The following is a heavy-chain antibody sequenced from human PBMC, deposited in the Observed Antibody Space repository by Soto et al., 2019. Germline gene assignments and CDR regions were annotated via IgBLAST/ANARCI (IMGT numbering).Heavy chain of an antibody. D-gene: IGHD2-8*01. CDR2: INSDGRDT. CDR1: EFTFSSYW. Sequence: EEQLVECGGGLVQSGGSLRLSCAASEFTFSSYWMHWVRQAPGKGLVWVSRINSDGRDTIYADSVKGRFTVTRDNAKNTLYLQMNSLRDEDTALYYCSRGGVNHGFDIWGQGTMVTVSS. V-gene: IGHV3-74*01. CDR3: SRGGVNHGFDI. J-gene: IGHJ3*02.